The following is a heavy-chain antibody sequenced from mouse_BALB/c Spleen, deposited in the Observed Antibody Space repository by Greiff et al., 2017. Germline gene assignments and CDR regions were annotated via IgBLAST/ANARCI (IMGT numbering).Heavy chain of an antibody. V-gene: IGHV1-37*01. J-gene: IGHJ1*01. CDR1: GYSFTGYF. CDR3: ERGVYDDYHWYFDV. D-gene: IGHD2-3*01. CDR2: INPYNGDT. Sequence: EVKLMESGPELVKPGASVKISCTASGYSFTGYFMNWLKQSHGKRLEWIGCINPYNGDTFYNQKFKGKTTMTVDKSSSTAYMELLSLTSEETAVYYCERGVYDDYHWYFDVWGAGTTVTVSS.